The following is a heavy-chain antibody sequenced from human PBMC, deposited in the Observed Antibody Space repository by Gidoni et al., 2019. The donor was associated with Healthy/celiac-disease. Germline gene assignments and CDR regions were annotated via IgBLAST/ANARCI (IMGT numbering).Heavy chain of an antibody. CDR2: IIPIFGTA. Sequence: IIPIFGTANYAQKFQGRVTITADESTSTAYMELSSLRSEATAVYYCARDGVHYYDSSGYEAPTLVYWGQGTLVTVSS. V-gene: IGHV1-69*01. CDR3: ARDGVHYYDSSGYEAPTLVY. D-gene: IGHD3-22*01. J-gene: IGHJ4*02.